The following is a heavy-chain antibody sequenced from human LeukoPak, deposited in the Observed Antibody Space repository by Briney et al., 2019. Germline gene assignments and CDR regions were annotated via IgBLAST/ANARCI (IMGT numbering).Heavy chain of an antibody. V-gene: IGHV4-61*02. CDR2: IYTSGST. CDR3: ARSYGSGSSYGMDV. Sequence: SQTLSLTCTVSGGSISSGSYYWSWIRQPAGKGLEWIGRIYTSGSTNYNPSLKSRVTISVDTSKNQFSLKLSSVTAADTAVYYCARSYGSGSSYGMDVWGKGTTVTVSS. CDR1: GGSISSGSYY. D-gene: IGHD3-10*01. J-gene: IGHJ6*04.